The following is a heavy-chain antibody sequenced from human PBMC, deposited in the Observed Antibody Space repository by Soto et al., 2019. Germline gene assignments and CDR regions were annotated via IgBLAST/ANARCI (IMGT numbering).Heavy chain of an antibody. CDR1: GFTFSSYE. J-gene: IGHJ4*02. V-gene: IGHV3-48*03. Sequence: EVQLVESGGGLVQPGGSLRLSCAASGFTFSSYELNWVRQAPGKGLEWLSYISSSGSTIYYADSVKGRFTISRDNAKNSLYLQMNSLRAEDTAVYYCARDRKLRYYFDYWGQGTLVTVSS. CDR2: ISSSGSTI. D-gene: IGHD1-26*01. CDR3: ARDRKLRYYFDY.